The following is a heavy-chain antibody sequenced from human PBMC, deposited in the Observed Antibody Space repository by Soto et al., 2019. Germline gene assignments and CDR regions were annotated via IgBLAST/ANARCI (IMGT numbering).Heavy chain of an antibody. V-gene: IGHV3-23*01. D-gene: IGHD3-9*01. CDR1: GFTFSSYA. Sequence: PGGSLRLSCAASGFTFSSYAMSWVRQAPGKGLEWVSAISGSGGSTYYADSVKGRFTISRDNSKNTLYLQMNSLRAEDTAVYYCAKTRVYYDILTGYNPPPDAFDIWGQGTMVTVSS. J-gene: IGHJ3*02. CDR3: AKTRVYYDILTGYNPPPDAFDI. CDR2: ISGSGGST.